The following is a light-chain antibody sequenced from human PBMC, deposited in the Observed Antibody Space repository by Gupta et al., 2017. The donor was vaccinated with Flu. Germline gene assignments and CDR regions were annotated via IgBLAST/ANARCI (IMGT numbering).Light chain of an antibody. Sequence: SYELTRPPSVSVSLGQTASITCSGDQLENKFVCWYQQRPGQSPVLVIHKDTRRPLGIPERFSGSNSGNTATLTIRGTQAIDEADYFCQAWDSSTRVFGTGTKVTVL. CDR3: QAWDSSTRV. V-gene: IGLV3-1*01. CDR2: KDT. CDR1: QLENKF. J-gene: IGLJ1*01.